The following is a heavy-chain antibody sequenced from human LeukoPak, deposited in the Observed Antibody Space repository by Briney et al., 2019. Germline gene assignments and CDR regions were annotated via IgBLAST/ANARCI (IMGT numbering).Heavy chain of an antibody. CDR2: ISSSSSYT. V-gene: IGHV3-11*06. D-gene: IGHD3-10*01. CDR3: ARDRVDYYGSGSYSTIYYFDY. Sequence: GGSLRLSCAASGFTFSDYYMSWIRQAPGKGLEWASYISSSSSYTNYADSVKGRFTISRDNAKNSLYLQMNSLRAEDTAVYYCARDRVDYYGSGSYSTIYYFDYWGQGTLVTVSS. CDR1: GFTFSDYY. J-gene: IGHJ4*02.